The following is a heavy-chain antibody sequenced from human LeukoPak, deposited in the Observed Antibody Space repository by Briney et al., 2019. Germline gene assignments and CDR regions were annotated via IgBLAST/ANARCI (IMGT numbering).Heavy chain of an antibody. Sequence: PSETLSLTCAVSGYSISSGYYWGWIRQPPGKGLEWIGSIYHSGSTYYNPSLKSRVTISVDTSKNQFSLKLSSVTAADTAVYYCARLTGGGFVFDYWGQGTLVTVSS. D-gene: IGHD1-26*01. CDR2: IYHSGST. CDR1: GYSISSGYY. V-gene: IGHV4-38-2*01. J-gene: IGHJ4*02. CDR3: ARLTGGGFVFDY.